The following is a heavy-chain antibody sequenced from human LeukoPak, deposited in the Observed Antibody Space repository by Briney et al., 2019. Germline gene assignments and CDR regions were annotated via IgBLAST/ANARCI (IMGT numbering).Heavy chain of an antibody. CDR2: IYYSGST. V-gene: IGHV4-59*08. J-gene: IGHJ4*02. Sequence: SETLSLTCTVSGGSISSYYWSWIRQPPGKGLEWIGYIYYSGSTNYNPSLKSRVTISVDTSKNQFSLKLSSVTAADTAVYYCARHKRTVTMGFDYWGQGTLVTVSS. CDR3: ARHKRTVTMGFDY. CDR1: GGSISSYY. D-gene: IGHD4-11*01.